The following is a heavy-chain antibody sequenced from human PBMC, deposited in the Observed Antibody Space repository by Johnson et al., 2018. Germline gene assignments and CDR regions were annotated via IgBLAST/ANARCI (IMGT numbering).Heavy chain of an antibody. Sequence: QVQLVQSGAEVKKPGSSVKVSCKASGGTFSSYAISWVRQAPGQGLELMGGIIPIFGTANYAQKFQGRVTITADESTSTAYMELSSLRSEDTAVYYCVRGAYCGGDCYSNAFDIWGQGTMVTVSS. CDR1: GGTFSSYA. J-gene: IGHJ3*02. CDR3: VRGAYCGGDCYSNAFDI. CDR2: IIPIFGTA. D-gene: IGHD2-21*02. V-gene: IGHV1-69*01.